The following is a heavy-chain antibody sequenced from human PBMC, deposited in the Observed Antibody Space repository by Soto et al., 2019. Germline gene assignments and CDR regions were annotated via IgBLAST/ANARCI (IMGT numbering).Heavy chain of an antibody. D-gene: IGHD2-15*01. CDR2: ISSSSSYI. V-gene: IGHV3-21*01. CDR1: GFTFSRYS. Sequence: GGSLRLSCAASGFTFSRYSMNWVRQAPGKGLEWVSSISSSSSYIYYADSVKGRFTISRDNAKNSLYLQMNSLRAEDTAVYYCARWYGDYYGMDVWGQGTTVTVPS. CDR3: ARWYGDYYGMDV. J-gene: IGHJ6*02.